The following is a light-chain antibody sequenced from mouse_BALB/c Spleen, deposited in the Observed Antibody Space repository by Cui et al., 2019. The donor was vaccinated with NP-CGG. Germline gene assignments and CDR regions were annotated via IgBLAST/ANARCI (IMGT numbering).Light chain of an antibody. Sequence: QAVLTQESALTPSPGGTVILTCRSSTEAVTTSNYANWVQEKPDHLFTGLIGGTNNRAPGVPARFSGSLIGDKAALTITGAQTEDEAIYFCALWYSNHWVFGGGTKLTVL. J-gene: IGLJ1*01. CDR3: ALWYSNHWV. CDR2: GTN. CDR1: TEAVTTSNY. V-gene: IGLV1*01.